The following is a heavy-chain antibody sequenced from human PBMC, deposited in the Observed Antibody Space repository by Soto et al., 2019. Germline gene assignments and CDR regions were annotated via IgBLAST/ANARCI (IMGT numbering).Heavy chain of an antibody. CDR1: GYSFTSYW. D-gene: IGHD5-12*01. CDR2: IYPGDSDT. Sequence: GESLKISCNGSGYSFTSYWIGWVRQMPGKGLEWMGIIYPGDSDTRYSPSFQGQVTISADKSISTAYLQWSSLKASDTAMYYCAREGGMATIHDAFDIWGQGTMVTVS. J-gene: IGHJ3*02. V-gene: IGHV5-51*01. CDR3: AREGGMATIHDAFDI.